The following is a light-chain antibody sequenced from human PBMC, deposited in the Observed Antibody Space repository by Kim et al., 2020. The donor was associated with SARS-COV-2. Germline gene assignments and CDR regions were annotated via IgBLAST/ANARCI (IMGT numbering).Light chain of an antibody. CDR3: QAWDSSIVV. CDR2: QDS. CDR1: KLGDKY. J-gene: IGLJ2*01. V-gene: IGLV3-1*01. Sequence: SSELTQPPSVSVSPGQTASITCSGDKLGDKYACWYQQKPGQSPVLVIYQDSKRPSGIPERFSGSNSGNTATLTISGTQAMDEADYYCQAWDSSIVVFGGGTKLTVL.